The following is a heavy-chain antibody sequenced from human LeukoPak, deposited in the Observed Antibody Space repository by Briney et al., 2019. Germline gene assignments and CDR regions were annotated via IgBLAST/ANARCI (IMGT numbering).Heavy chain of an antibody. Sequence: GASVKVSCKASGYTFTGYYMHWVRQATGQGLEWMGGIIPIFGTANYAQKFQGRVTITADESTSTAYMELSSLRSEDTAVYYCARDGSGSYDPYYFDYWGQGTLVTVSS. V-gene: IGHV1-69*13. CDR1: GYTFTGYY. CDR2: IIPIFGTA. CDR3: ARDGSGSYDPYYFDY. D-gene: IGHD3-10*01. J-gene: IGHJ4*02.